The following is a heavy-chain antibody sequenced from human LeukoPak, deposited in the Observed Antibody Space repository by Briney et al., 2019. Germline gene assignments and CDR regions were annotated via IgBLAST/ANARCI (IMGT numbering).Heavy chain of an antibody. Sequence: ASVKVSCKASGYTFTSYGISWVRQAPGQGLEWMGWISAYNGNTNYAQKLQGRVTMTTDTSTSTAYMELRSLRSDDTAVYYCARAYYYDSSGYFERRGFDYWGQGTLVTVSP. CDR2: ISAYNGNT. CDR3: ARAYYYDSSGYFERRGFDY. V-gene: IGHV1-18*01. CDR1: GYTFTSYG. D-gene: IGHD3-22*01. J-gene: IGHJ4*02.